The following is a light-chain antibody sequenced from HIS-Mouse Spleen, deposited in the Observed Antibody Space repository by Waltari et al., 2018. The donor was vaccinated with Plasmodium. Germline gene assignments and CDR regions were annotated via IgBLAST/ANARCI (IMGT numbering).Light chain of an antibody. CDR1: SRDVGSYYL. CDR2: EGS. V-gene: IGLV2-23*01. Sequence: QSALTQPASVSGSPGQSITLSFTGPSRDVGSYYLVSWYQQHPGKAPKLMIYEGSKRPSGVSNRFSGSKSGNTASLTISGLQAEDEADYYCCSYAGSSTNWVFGGGTKLTVL. CDR3: CSYAGSSTNWV. J-gene: IGLJ3*02.